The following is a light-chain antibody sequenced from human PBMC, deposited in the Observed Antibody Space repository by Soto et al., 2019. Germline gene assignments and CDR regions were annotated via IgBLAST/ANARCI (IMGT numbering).Light chain of an antibody. CDR3: NSYTTTSTVV. V-gene: IGLV2-14*01. Sequence: QSDLTQPASVSGSPGQSITISCTGTSSDVGGDSFVSWYQQHPGKAPKLMIYEVSNRLSGISNRFSGSKSGNTASLTISGLQAEDEADYYCNSYTTTSTVVFGGGTKLTVL. CDR1: SSDVGGDSF. CDR2: EVS. J-gene: IGLJ2*01.